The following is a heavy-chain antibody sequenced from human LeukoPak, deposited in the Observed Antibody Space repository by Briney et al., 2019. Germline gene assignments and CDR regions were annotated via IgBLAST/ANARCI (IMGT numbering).Heavy chain of an antibody. CDR2: IYYSGST. J-gene: IGHJ4*02. V-gene: IGHV4-59*01. D-gene: IGHD5-12*01. CDR1: GGSISSYY. Sequence: SETLSLTCTVSGGSISSYYWTWIRQPPGKVLEWIGYIYYSGSTNYNPSLKSRVTISVDTSKNQFSLKLSSVTAADTAVYYCAREGSGLSAFDYWGQGTLVTASS. CDR3: AREGSGLSAFDY.